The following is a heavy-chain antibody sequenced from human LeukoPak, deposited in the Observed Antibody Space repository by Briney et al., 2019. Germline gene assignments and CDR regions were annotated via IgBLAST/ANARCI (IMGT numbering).Heavy chain of an antibody. V-gene: IGHV1-18*01. CDR3: ARAFRYYDSSGYLSFDY. D-gene: IGHD3-22*01. CDR1: GYTFTSYG. J-gene: IGHJ4*02. CDR2: ISAYNGNT. Sequence: ASVKVSCKASGYTFTSYGISWVRQAPGQGLEWMGWISAYNGNTNYAQKLQGRVTMTRDTSTSTVYMELSSLRSEDTAVYYCARAFRYYDSSGYLSFDYWGQGTLVTVSS.